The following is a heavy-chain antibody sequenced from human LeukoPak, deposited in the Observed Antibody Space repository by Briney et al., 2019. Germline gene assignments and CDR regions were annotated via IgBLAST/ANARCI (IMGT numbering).Heavy chain of an antibody. CDR1: GFTFSDYY. J-gene: IGHJ4*02. Sequence: GGSLRLSCAASGFTFSDYYMSWIRQAPGKGLEWVSAISGSGGSTYYADSVKGRFTISRDNSKNTLYLQMNSLRAEDTAVYYCASVMVYAYYFDYWGQGTLVTVSS. CDR3: ASVMVYAYYFDY. CDR2: ISGSGGST. V-gene: IGHV3-23*01. D-gene: IGHD2-8*01.